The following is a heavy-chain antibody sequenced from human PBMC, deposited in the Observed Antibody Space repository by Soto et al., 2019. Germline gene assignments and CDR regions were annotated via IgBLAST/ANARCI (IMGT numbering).Heavy chain of an antibody. J-gene: IGHJ6*02. V-gene: IGHV3-23*01. CDR3: AKDSSTSYGLDV. CDR2: ISDSGGST. Sequence: GGSLRLSCASSGVPFSNYAMSWVRQAPGKGLEWVSAISDSGGSTYYADSVEGRFTVSRDNSKYTLYLEMNSLRADDTAIYFCAKDSSTSYGLDVWGQGTTVTVSS. CDR1: GVPFSNYA.